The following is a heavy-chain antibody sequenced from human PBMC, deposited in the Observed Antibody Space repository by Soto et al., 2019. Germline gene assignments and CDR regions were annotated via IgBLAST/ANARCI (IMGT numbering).Heavy chain of an antibody. CDR2: ISAYNGNT. Sequence: ASVKVSCKASGYTFNSYGISWVRQAPGQGLEWMGWISAYNGNTNYAQKFQGRVTMTRDTSTSTVYMELSSLRSEDTAVYYCATGGEQQLAHYYYGMDVWGQGTTVTVSS. V-gene: IGHV1-18*01. CDR1: GYTFNSYG. D-gene: IGHD6-13*01. CDR3: ATGGEQQLAHYYYGMDV. J-gene: IGHJ6*02.